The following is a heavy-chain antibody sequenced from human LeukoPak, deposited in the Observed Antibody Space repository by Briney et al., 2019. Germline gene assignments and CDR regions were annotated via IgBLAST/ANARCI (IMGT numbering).Heavy chain of an antibody. V-gene: IGHV3-30*18. CDR1: GFTFSTYG. D-gene: IGHD3-22*01. CDR3: AKEYFDSSGFDY. CDR2: ISYDGSNK. J-gene: IGHJ4*02. Sequence: GGSLRLSCAASGFTFSTYGMHWVRQAPAKGLEWVAAISYDGSNKYYADSVRGRFTTSRDNSKNTLHLQMNSLTAEDTAVYYCAKEYFDSSGFDYWGQGTLVTVSS.